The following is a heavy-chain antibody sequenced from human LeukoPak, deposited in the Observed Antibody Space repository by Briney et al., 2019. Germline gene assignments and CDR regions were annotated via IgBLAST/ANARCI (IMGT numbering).Heavy chain of an antibody. CDR1: RFTFLNYA. D-gene: IGHD3-22*01. V-gene: IGHV3-30*04. Sequence: GGSLRLSCAASRFTFLNYAVNWVRQAPGKGLEWVALISYDGRNEYYAESVEGRFTISRDTSRNMISLQMNSLRPEDTAVYYCARGYYHFDGSGYFDMWGQGTLVTVSS. CDR3: ARGYYHFDGSGYFDM. J-gene: IGHJ4*02. CDR2: ISYDGRNE.